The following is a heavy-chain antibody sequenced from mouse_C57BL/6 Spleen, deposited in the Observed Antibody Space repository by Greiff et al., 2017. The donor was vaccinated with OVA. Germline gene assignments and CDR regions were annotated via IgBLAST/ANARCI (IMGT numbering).Heavy chain of an antibody. D-gene: IGHD1-1*01. J-gene: IGHJ1*03. CDR2: ISGGGGNT. CDR3: ARQSSYWYFDV. Sequence: EVKLMESGGGLVKPGGSLKLSCAASGFTFSSYTMSWVRQTPEKRLEWVATISGGGGNTYYPDSVKGRFTISRDNAKNTLYLQMSSLRSEDTALYYCARQSSYWYFDVWGTGTTVTVSS. V-gene: IGHV5-9*01. CDR1: GFTFSSYT.